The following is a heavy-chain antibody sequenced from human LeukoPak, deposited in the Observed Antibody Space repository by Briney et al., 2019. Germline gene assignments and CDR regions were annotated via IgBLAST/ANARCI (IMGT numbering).Heavy chain of an antibody. CDR1: GGTFSSYA. CDR2: IIPIFGTA. J-gene: IGHJ4*02. D-gene: IGHD6-13*01. Sequence: ASVKVSCKASGGTFSSYAISWVRQAPGQGLEWMGGIIPIFGTANYAQKFQGRVTITADESTSTAYMELSSLRSEDTAVYYCARASNPSYSSSWYGYWGQGTLVTVSS. CDR3: ARASNPSYSSSWYGY. V-gene: IGHV1-69*13.